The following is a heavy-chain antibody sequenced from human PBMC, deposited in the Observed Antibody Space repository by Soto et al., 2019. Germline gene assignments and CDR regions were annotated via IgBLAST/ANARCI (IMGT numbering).Heavy chain of an antibody. CDR1: GYTFTSYG. J-gene: IGHJ6*02. D-gene: IGHD3-9*01. CDR3: ARDRDYDILTGHGMDV. Sequence: ASVKVSCKASGYTFTSYGISWVRQAPRQGLEWMGWISAYNGNTNYAQKLQGRVTMTTDTSTSTAYMELRSLRSDDTAVYYCARDRDYDILTGHGMDVWGQGTTVTVSS. V-gene: IGHV1-18*01. CDR2: ISAYNGNT.